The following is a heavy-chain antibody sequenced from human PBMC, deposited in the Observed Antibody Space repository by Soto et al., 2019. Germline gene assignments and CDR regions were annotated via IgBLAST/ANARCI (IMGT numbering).Heavy chain of an antibody. V-gene: IGHV3-48*02. D-gene: IGHD3-22*01. CDR1: GFTFSTEN. Sequence: GGSLRLSCAASGFTFSTENMNWVRQSPGKGLEWISYISSSTTIYYAGSVRGRFTISRDNADNSLYLQMNSLTDEDTAVYYCTRGHSNGHLFGYWGQGALVTVSS. J-gene: IGHJ4*02. CDR3: TRGHSNGHLFGY. CDR2: ISSSTTI.